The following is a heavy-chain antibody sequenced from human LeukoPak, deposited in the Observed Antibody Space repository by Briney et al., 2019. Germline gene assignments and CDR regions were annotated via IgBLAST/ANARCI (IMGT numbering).Heavy chain of an antibody. D-gene: IGHD6-19*01. V-gene: IGHV4-61*01. CDR3: ARLYSSGWYFDY. Sequence: PSETLSLTCTVSGGSVSSGSYYWSWIRQPPGKGLEWIGYIYYSGSTYYNPSLKSRVTISVDTSKNQFSLKLSSVTAADTAVYYCARLYSSGWYFDYWGQGTLVTVSS. J-gene: IGHJ4*02. CDR1: GGSVSSGSYY. CDR2: IYYSGST.